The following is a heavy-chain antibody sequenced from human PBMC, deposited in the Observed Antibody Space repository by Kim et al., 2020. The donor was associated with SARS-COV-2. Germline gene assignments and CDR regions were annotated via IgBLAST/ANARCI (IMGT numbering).Heavy chain of an antibody. Sequence: GGSLRLSCATSGFTLSLYSINWVRQSPGKGLEWVSHISGTGTITKHADSVRGRFTISRDNAKNSLFLQMNGLRAEDTAVYYCVRENYWAFDIWGHGTMVT. CDR1: GFTLSLYS. J-gene: IGHJ3*02. V-gene: IGHV3-48*04. CDR2: ISGTGTIT. D-gene: IGHD2-15*01. CDR3: VRENYWAFDI.